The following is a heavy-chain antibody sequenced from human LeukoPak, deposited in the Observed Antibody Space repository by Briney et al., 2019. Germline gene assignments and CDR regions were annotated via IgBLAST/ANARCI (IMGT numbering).Heavy chain of an antibody. V-gene: IGHV4-59*01. D-gene: IGHD3-10*01. CDR3: ARDPFYGSGSYFDY. CDR2: IYYSGST. Sequence: SETLSLTCTVSGGSISSYYWSWIRQPPGKGLEWIGYIYYSGSTNYNPSLKGRVTISVDTSKNQFSLKLSSVTAADTAVYYCARDPFYGSGSYFDYWGQGTLVTVSS. CDR1: GGSISSYY. J-gene: IGHJ4*02.